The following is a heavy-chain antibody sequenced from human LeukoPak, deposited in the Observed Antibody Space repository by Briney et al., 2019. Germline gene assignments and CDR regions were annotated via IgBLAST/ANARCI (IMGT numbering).Heavy chain of an antibody. CDR3: AREGRGVTQFFDY. CDR1: GFTFSSYE. CDR2: ISSSGSSI. J-gene: IGHJ4*02. D-gene: IGHD2-21*02. V-gene: IGHV3-48*03. Sequence: GGSLRLSCAASGFTFSSYEMNWVRQAPGKGLEWVSYISSSGSSIYYADSVKGRFTISRDNAKNSLYLQMNSLRAEDTAVYYCAREGRGVTQFFDYWGQGTLVTVSS.